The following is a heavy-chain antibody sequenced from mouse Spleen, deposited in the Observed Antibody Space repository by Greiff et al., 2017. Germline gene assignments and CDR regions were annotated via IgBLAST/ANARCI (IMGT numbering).Heavy chain of an antibody. CDR1: GYTFTSYW. D-gene: IGHD2-3*01. CDR2: INPSSGYT. CDR3: ARCPDGYYAMDY. J-gene: IGHJ4*01. Sequence: QVHVKQSGAELAKPGASVKLSCKASGYTFTSYWMHWVKQRPGQGLEWIGYINPSSGYTKYNQKFKDKATLTADKSSSTAYMQLSSLTYEDSSVYYCARCPDGYYAMDYWGQGTSVTVSS. V-gene: IGHV1-7*01.